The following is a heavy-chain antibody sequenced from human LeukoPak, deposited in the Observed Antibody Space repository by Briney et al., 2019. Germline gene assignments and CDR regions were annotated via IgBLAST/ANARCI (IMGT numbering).Heavy chain of an antibody. CDR1: GASISGHY. CDR2: ISYIGST. V-gene: IGHV4-59*11. D-gene: IGHD1-14*01. J-gene: IGHJ3*02. CDR3: ARDQISINALDK. Sequence: PSETLSLTCNVSGASISGHYLTWIRQPPGKGLEWIGYISYIGSTNYNPSLKSRVTISVDTSKNQFSLKLRSVTAADTAVYYCARDQISINALDKWGQGTMVTVSS.